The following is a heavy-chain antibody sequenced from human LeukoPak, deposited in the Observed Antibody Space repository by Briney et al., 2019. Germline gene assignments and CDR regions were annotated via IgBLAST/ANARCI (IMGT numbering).Heavy chain of an antibody. J-gene: IGHJ4*02. D-gene: IGHD1-26*01. V-gene: IGHV3-7*01. CDR2: IKQDGSEK. CDR1: GFTFSSYW. Sequence: QPGGSLRLSCAVSGFTFSSYWMSWVRQAPGKGLEWVANIKQDGSEKYYVDSVKGRFTISRDNAKNSLYLQMNSLRAEDTAVYYRARGYWQLGYWGQGTLVTVSS. CDR3: ARGYWQLGY.